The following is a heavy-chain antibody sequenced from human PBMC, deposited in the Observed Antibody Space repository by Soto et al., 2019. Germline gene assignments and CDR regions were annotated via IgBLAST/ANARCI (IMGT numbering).Heavy chain of an antibody. Sequence: QVLLVESGGGVVQPGRSLRLSCAASGFIFSNYDMHWVRQAPGKGLEWVAFISYDGSDKYYADSVKGRFTISRDNSKNPLFLQMNSLRVEDTAVYYCAGMITFGGVLVDWGQGTLVTVSS. CDR2: ISYDGSDK. CDR3: AGMITFGGVLVD. J-gene: IGHJ4*02. CDR1: GFIFSNYD. D-gene: IGHD3-16*02. V-gene: IGHV3-30*03.